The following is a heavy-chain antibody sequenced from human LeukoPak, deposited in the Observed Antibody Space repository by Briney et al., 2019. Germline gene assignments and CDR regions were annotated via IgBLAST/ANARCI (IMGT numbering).Heavy chain of an antibody. CDR2: IKQDGSEK. Sequence: GGSLRLSCAASGFTFSSYWMSWVRQAPGKGLEWVANIKQDGSEKYYVDSVKGRFTISRDNAKNSLYLQMNSLRAEDTAVYYCARDQWLVAKYNWFDPWGQRTLVTVSS. CDR1: GFTFSSYW. D-gene: IGHD6-19*01. CDR3: ARDQWLVAKYNWFDP. V-gene: IGHV3-7*01. J-gene: IGHJ5*02.